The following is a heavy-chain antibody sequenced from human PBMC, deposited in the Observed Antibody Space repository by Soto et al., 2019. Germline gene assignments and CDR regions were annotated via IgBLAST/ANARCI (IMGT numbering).Heavy chain of an antibody. D-gene: IGHD3-16*01. V-gene: IGHV3-53*01. J-gene: IGHJ6*02. Sequence: EVQVVESGGGLIQPGGSLRLSCAASGFTVSSNYMSWVRQVPGMGLEWVSVLYVGGNTDYVDSVKGRFSISRDDSKNTLYLQMNSLRAEDTGVYYCARVSLSRNYGFDVWGQGTTVTVSS. CDR3: ARVSLSRNYGFDV. CDR1: GFTVSSNY. CDR2: LYVGGNT.